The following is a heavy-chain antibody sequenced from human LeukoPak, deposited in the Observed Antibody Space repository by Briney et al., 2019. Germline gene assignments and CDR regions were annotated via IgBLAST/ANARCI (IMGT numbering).Heavy chain of an antibody. Sequence: SETLSLTCTVSGGSISSYYWSWIRQPPGKGLEWIGYIYYSGSTNYNPSLKSRVTISVDTSKNQFSLKLSSVTAADTAVYYCAGLTYDSSGFYFDYWGQGTLVTVSS. J-gene: IGHJ4*02. V-gene: IGHV4-59*01. CDR3: AGLTYDSSGFYFDY. CDR1: GGSISSYY. D-gene: IGHD3-22*01. CDR2: IYYSGST.